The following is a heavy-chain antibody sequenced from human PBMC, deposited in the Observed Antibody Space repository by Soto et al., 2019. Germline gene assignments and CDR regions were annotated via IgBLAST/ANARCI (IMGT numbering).Heavy chain of an antibody. CDR1: GGSISSGDYY. CDR3: ARARGARYFDY. Sequence: QVQLQESGPGLVKPSQTLSLTCTVSGGSISSGDYYWSWIRQPPGKGLEWIGYIYYSGSTYYNPSLKSRVTIAVDTSKNPFPLKLSSVPAADTAVDYCARARGARYFDYWGQGTLVTVSS. D-gene: IGHD2-15*01. J-gene: IGHJ4*02. V-gene: IGHV4-30-4*01. CDR2: IYYSGST.